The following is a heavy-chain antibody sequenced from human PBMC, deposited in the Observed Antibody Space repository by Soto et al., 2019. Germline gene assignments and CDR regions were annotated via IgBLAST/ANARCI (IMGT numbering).Heavy chain of an antibody. D-gene: IGHD2-15*01. Sequence: SETLSLTCAVYGGSFSGYYWSWIRQPPGKGLEWIGYIYDSGSTYYNSSLKSRVTMSVDTSKNQFSLKLSSVTAADTAVYYCARKLIYWGQGTPVTVSS. CDR3: ARKLIY. J-gene: IGHJ4*02. V-gene: IGHV4-59*08. CDR2: IYDSGST. CDR1: GGSFSGYY.